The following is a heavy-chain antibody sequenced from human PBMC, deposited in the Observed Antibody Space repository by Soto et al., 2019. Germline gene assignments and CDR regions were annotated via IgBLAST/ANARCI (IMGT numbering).Heavy chain of an antibody. J-gene: IGHJ5*02. CDR2: INHSGST. V-gene: IGHV4-34*01. Sequence: SETLSLTCAVYGGSFSCYYWSWIRQPPGKGLEWIGEINHSGSTNYNPSLKSRVTISVDTSKNQFSLKLSSVTAADTAVYYCARSSYDLDTNWFDPWGQGTLVTVSS. CDR3: ARSSYDLDTNWFDP. CDR1: GGSFSCYY. D-gene: IGHD5-12*01.